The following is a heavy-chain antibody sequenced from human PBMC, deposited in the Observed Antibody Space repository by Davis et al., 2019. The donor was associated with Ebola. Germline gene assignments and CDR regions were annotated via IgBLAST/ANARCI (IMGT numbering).Heavy chain of an antibody. V-gene: IGHV1-3*01. CDR2: INAGNGNT. Sequence: AASVKVSCKASGYIFTSYAMHWVRQAPGQRLEWMGWINAGNGNTKYSQKFQGRVTITRDTSASTAYMELSSLRSEDTAVYYCAREGGDTVTTILYYYGMDVWGQGTTVTVSS. CDR1: GYIFTSYA. J-gene: IGHJ6*02. CDR3: AREGGDTVTTILYYYGMDV. D-gene: IGHD4-11*01.